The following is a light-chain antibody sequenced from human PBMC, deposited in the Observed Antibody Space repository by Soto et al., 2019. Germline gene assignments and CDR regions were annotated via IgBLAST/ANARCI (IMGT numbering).Light chain of an antibody. V-gene: IGKV3-11*01. CDR2: DAS. J-gene: IGKJ1*01. CDR3: QQRTDRPPWT. Sequence: EIVLTQSPATLSLSPGERATLSCRASQSVSSYLAWYQQKPGQAPRLLIYDASNRATGIPARFSGSGSGTDFTLTISSLEPEDFAVYYCQQRTDRPPWTFGQ. CDR1: QSVSSY.